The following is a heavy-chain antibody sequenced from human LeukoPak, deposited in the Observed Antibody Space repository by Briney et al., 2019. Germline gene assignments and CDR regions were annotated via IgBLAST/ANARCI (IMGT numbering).Heavy chain of an antibody. CDR3: ARAGAAAASVLDVDY. J-gene: IGHJ4*02. CDR1: GFTFSSYE. D-gene: IGHD2-15*01. V-gene: IGHV3-48*03. Sequence: GGSLSLSCAASGFTFSSYEMNWVRPAPGKGLEWVSYISSSGSTIYYADSVKGRFTISRDNTKNSLYLQMNSLRAEDAAVYYCARAGAAAASVLDVDYWGQGTPVSVPS. CDR2: ISSSGSTI.